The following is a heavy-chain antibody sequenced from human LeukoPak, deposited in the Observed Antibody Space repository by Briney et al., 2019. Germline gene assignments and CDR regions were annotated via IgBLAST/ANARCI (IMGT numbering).Heavy chain of an antibody. Sequence: GESLKISCKGSGYSFTNYWIGWVRQMPGKGLEWMGIIYPGDPDTRNSPSFQGQVTISADKSISTAYLQWSSLKASDTAMYYCARHPSGRQLANFDYWGQGTLVTVSS. J-gene: IGHJ4*02. CDR2: IYPGDPDT. V-gene: IGHV5-51*01. CDR1: GYSFTNYW. D-gene: IGHD6-13*01. CDR3: ARHPSGRQLANFDY.